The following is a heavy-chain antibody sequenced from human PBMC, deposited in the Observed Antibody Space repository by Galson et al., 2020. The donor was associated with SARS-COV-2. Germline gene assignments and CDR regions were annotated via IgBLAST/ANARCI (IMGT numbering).Heavy chain of an antibody. J-gene: IGHJ6*03. CDR2: IRQDGSEK. CDR1: GFTFSYYW. V-gene: IGHV3-7*01. D-gene: IGHD1-26*01. CDR3: ARLGNYYSGYMDV. Sequence: GGSLRLSCAASGFTFSYYWMSWVRQAPGKGLEWVANIRQDGSEKYYVDSVKGRFTISRDNAENSLYLQMNSLRVEDTAVYYCARLGNYYSGYMDVGGKGTTVTISS.